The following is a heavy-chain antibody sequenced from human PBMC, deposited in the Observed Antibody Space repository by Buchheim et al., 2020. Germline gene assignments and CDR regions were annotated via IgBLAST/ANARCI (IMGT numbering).Heavy chain of an antibody. Sequence: QVQLQQWGAGLLKPSETLSLTCAVYGGSFSGYYWSWIRQPPGKGLEWIGEINHSGSTNYNPSLKSRVTISVDTSKNQFSLKLSSVTAADTAVYYGGRGYDYVWGSYRIAYGGQGT. D-gene: IGHD3-16*02. CDR3: GRGYDYVWGSYRIAY. V-gene: IGHV4-34*01. J-gene: IGHJ4*02. CDR2: INHSGST. CDR1: GGSFSGYY.